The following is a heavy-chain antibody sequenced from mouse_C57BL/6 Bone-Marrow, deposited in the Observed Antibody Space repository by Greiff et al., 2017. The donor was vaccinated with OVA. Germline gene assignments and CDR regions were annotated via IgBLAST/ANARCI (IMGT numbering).Heavy chain of an antibody. D-gene: IGHD1-2*01. CDR3: ARNGILRQFAY. V-gene: IGHV2-2*01. J-gene: IGHJ3*01. Sequence: QVQLKESGPGLVQPSQSLSITCTVSGFSLTSYGVHWVRQSPGKGLEWLGVIWSGGSTDYNAAFISRLSISKDNSKSQVFFKMNSLQADDTAIYYCARNGILRQFAYWGQGTLVTVSA. CDR1: GFSLTSYG. CDR2: IWSGGST.